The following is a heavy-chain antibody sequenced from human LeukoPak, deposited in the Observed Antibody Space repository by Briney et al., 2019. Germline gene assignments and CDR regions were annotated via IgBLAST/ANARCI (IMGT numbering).Heavy chain of an antibody. Sequence: PSETLSLTCTVPGGSISSGGYYWSWIRQHPGKGLEWIGYIYYSGSTYYNPSLKSRVTISVDTSKNQFSLKLSSVTAADTAVYYCARDEPNYYDSSGFDYWGQGTLVTVSS. CDR3: ARDEPNYYDSSGFDY. J-gene: IGHJ4*02. CDR1: GGSISSGGYY. V-gene: IGHV4-31*03. D-gene: IGHD3-22*01. CDR2: IYYSGST.